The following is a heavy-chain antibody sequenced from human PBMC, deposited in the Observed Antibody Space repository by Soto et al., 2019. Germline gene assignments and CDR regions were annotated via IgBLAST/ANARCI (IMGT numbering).Heavy chain of an antibody. Sequence: QVQLQVSGPGLVKPSATLSLSCTVSTGSTNSFYWSWIRQPPGKGLQWLGYFFYTGSTNHNPSLKSRVTISLDMSSNQFSLRLSSVTAADTAMYYCARSRDGYNLNPIDQWGQGLRVTVSS. CDR3: ARSRDGYNLNPIDQ. V-gene: IGHV4-59*01. CDR1: TGSTNSFY. J-gene: IGHJ4*02. D-gene: IGHD5-12*01. CDR2: FFYTGST.